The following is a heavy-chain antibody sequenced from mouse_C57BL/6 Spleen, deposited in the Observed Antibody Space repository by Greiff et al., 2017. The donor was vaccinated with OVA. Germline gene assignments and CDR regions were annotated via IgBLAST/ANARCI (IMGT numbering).Heavy chain of an antibody. CDR2: IYPRSGNT. Sequence: QVQLQQSGAELVKPGASVKLSCTASGFTFTSYCMSWVKQRTGQGLEWIGEIYPRSGNTYYNEKFKGKATLTADKSSSTAYMELRSLTSEDSAVYFCARSDITTVAYAVDYWGQGTTVTVSS. CDR3: ARSDITTVAYAVDY. J-gene: IGHJ4*01. CDR1: GFTFTSYC. D-gene: IGHD1-1*01. V-gene: IGHV1-81*01.